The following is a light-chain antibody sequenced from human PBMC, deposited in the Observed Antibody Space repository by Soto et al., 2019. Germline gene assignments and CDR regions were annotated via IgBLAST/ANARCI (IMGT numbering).Light chain of an antibody. CDR3: QQHSNWPPIT. J-gene: IGKJ5*01. Sequence: EIVLTQSPATLSLSPVERATLSCRASQSISNDFAWFQQKPGQAPRLLIYDTSNRASGIPARFSGSGSGTDFTLTISSLEPEDFAIYYCQQHSNWPPITFGQGTRLEIK. CDR1: QSISND. CDR2: DTS. V-gene: IGKV3-11*01.